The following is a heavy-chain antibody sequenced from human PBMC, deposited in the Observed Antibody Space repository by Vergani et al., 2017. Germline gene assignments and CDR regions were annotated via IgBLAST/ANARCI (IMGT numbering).Heavy chain of an antibody. CDR2: FDPEDGET. Sequence: QVQLVQSGAEVKKPGASVKVSCKASGYTFTGYYMHWVRQAPGQGLEWMGGFDPEDGETIYAQKFQGRVTMTEDTSTDTAYMELSSLRSEDTAVYYCATRKVSVVAATVGLDAFDIWGQGTMVTVSS. CDR1: GYTFTGYY. V-gene: IGHV1-24*01. D-gene: IGHD2-15*01. J-gene: IGHJ3*02. CDR3: ATRKVSVVAATVGLDAFDI.